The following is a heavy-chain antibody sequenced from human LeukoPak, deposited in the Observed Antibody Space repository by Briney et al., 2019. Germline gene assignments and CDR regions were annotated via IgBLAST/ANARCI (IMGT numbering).Heavy chain of an antibody. CDR3: ARDTPGDGYNRGDY. Sequence: SETLSLTCTVSGGSISDYYWNWMRQPPGKGLEWIGYIYYSGRTNYNPSLKSRVSISVDTSKNQFSLKLSSVTAADTAVYFCARDTPGDGYNRGDYWGQGTLVTVSS. J-gene: IGHJ4*02. CDR1: GGSISDYY. CDR2: IYYSGRT. V-gene: IGHV4-59*01. D-gene: IGHD5-24*01.